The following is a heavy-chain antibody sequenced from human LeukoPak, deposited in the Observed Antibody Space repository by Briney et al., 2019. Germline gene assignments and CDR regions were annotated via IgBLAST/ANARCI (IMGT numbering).Heavy chain of an antibody. Sequence: PSETLSLTCTVSGGSISSYYWSWIRQPPGKGLEWIGHIYYSGSTNYNPSLKSRVTISVDTSKNQFSLKLSSVTAADTAVYYCARDYSIAARLYYYYYMDVWGKGTTVTVSS. CDR1: GGSISSYY. CDR3: ARDYSIAARLYYYYYMDV. D-gene: IGHD6-6*01. V-gene: IGHV4-59*01. J-gene: IGHJ6*03. CDR2: IYYSGST.